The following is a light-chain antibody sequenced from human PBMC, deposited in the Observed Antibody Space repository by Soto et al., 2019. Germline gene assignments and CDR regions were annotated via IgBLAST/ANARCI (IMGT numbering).Light chain of an antibody. CDR1: QSLLYNNTYNY. CDR2: FGS. V-gene: IGKV2-28*01. J-gene: IGKJ5*01. CDR3: MQALQSLT. Sequence: EIVITQSPLPLPVTPGEPASISCRSSQSLLYNNTYNYLDWYVQKPGQSPQLLIYFGSNRAPGVPDRFSGSGSGTDFTLKINRVEAEDVGTYYCMQALQSLTFGQGTRLEIK.